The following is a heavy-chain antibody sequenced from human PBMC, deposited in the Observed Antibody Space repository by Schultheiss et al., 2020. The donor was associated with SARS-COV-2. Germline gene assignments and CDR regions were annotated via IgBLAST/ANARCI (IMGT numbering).Heavy chain of an antibody. V-gene: IGHV4-38-2*01. Sequence: SETLSLTYAVSGYSISNEYSWDWIRQPPGKGLEWIGNIYHSGSGCYNLSLKSRVTISVDTSKNQFSLRLRSVTAADTAVYYCASIRLHRDYWGQGTLVTVSS. CDR1: GYSISNEYS. D-gene: IGHD4-11*01. CDR3: ASIRLHRDY. CDR2: IYHSGSG. J-gene: IGHJ4*02.